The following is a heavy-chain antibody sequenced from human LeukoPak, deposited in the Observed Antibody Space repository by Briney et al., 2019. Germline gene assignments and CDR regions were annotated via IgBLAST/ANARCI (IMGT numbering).Heavy chain of an antibody. Sequence: ASVKVPCKASGYTFTSYGISWVRQAPGQGLEWMGWISAYNGNTNYAQKLQGRVTMTTDTSTSTAYVELRSLRSDDTAVYYCARGDSSGWYLDYWGQGTLVTVSS. CDR1: GYTFTSYG. J-gene: IGHJ4*02. CDR3: ARGDSSGWYLDY. D-gene: IGHD6-19*01. V-gene: IGHV1-18*01. CDR2: ISAYNGNT.